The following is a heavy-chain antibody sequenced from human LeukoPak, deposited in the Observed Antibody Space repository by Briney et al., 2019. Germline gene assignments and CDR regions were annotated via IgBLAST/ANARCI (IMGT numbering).Heavy chain of an antibody. J-gene: IGHJ4*02. Sequence: ASVKVSCKASGYTFTSYDINWVRQATGQGLEWMGWINPNSGGTNYAQKFQGRVTMTRDTSISTAYMELSRLRSDDTAVYYCARVGWVTLAYWGQGTLVTVSS. CDR2: INPNSGGT. V-gene: IGHV1-2*02. CDR3: ARVGWVTLAY. CDR1: GYTFTSYD. D-gene: IGHD4-23*01.